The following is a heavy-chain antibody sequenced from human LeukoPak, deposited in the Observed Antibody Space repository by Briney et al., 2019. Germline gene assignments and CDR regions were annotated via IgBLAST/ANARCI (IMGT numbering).Heavy chain of an antibody. CDR2: INHSGST. Sequence: PSETLSLTCTVSGGSISSGDYYWSWIRRPPGKGLEWMGYINHSGSTYYNPSLKSRITISVDTSKNQFSLKLSSVTAADTAVYYCARGSRDGYNWYYFDYWGQGTLVTVSS. CDR3: ARGSRDGYNWYYFDY. V-gene: IGHV4-30-4*01. D-gene: IGHD5-24*01. J-gene: IGHJ4*02. CDR1: GGSISSGDYY.